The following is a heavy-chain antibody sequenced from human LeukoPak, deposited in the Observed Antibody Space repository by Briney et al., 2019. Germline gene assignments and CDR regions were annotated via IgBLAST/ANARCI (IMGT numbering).Heavy chain of an antibody. D-gene: IGHD3-22*01. Sequence: GGSLRLSCAASGFTFSSYAMHWVRQAPGKGLEWVAVISYDGSNKYYADSVKGRFTISRDNSKNTLYLQMNSLRAEDTAVYYCARDTYDSSGYYPGYRGQGTLVTVSS. J-gene: IGHJ4*02. CDR1: GFTFSSYA. CDR2: ISYDGSNK. CDR3: ARDTYDSSGYYPGY. V-gene: IGHV3-30-3*01.